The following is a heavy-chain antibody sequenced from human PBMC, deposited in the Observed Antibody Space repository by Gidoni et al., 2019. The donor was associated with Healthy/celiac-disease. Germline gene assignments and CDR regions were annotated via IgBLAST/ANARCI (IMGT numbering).Heavy chain of an antibody. D-gene: IGHD2-2*01. J-gene: IGHJ3*02. CDR3: ASLRAMTHDAFDI. CDR2: IWYDGSNK. CDR1: GFTFSSYG. V-gene: IGHV3-33*01. Sequence: QVQLVESGCGVVQPGRSLRLSCAASGFTFSSYGMHWVRQAPGKGLAWVAVIWYDGSNKYYADSVKGRFTISRDNSKNTLYLQMNSLRAEDTAVYYCASLRAMTHDAFDIWGQGTMVTVSS.